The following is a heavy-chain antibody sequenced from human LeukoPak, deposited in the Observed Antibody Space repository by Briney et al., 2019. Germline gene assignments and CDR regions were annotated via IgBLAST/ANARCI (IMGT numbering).Heavy chain of an antibody. Sequence: PGGSLRLSCAASGFTFSNYVLGWVRPAPGKGLQWVSAISGSGGSTYYADSVKGPFTISRDNSGNTLYLQMNSLKAEDTAIYYCKMGDGSPPLGQWGQGTLVTVSS. CDR2: ISGSGGST. D-gene: IGHD5-24*01. V-gene: IGHV3-23*01. CDR1: GFTFSNYV. CDR3: KMGDGSPPLGQ. J-gene: IGHJ4*02.